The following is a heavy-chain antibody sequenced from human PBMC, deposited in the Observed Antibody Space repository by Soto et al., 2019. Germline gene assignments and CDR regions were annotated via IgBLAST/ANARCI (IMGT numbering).Heavy chain of an antibody. Sequence: GGSLRLSCAASGFTFSSYGMHWVRQAPGKGLEWVAVIWYDGSNKYYADSVKGRFTISRDNSKNTLYLQMNSLRAEDTAVYYCARLVIIPYYYYYYMDVWGKGTTVTSP. CDR3: ARLVIIPYYYYYYMDV. D-gene: IGHD3-9*01. J-gene: IGHJ6*03. CDR2: IWYDGSNK. V-gene: IGHV3-33*01. CDR1: GFTFSSYG.